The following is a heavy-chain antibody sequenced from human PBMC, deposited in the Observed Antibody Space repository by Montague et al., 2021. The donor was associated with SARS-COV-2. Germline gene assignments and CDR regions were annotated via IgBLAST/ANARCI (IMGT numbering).Heavy chain of an antibody. CDR3: ARGNRIAVAGTDFDY. D-gene: IGHD6-19*01. CDR2: IYYSGST. Sequence: SETLSLTCTRSGSSISTTPRFWGRINHSHMKRLEWVGSIYYSGSTYYNPSLKSRVAISIDTSENQFSLKLSSVTAADTAVYYCARGNRIAVAGTDFDYWGQGTLVTVSA. J-gene: IGHJ4*02. V-gene: IGHV4-39*07. CDR1: GSSISTTPRF.